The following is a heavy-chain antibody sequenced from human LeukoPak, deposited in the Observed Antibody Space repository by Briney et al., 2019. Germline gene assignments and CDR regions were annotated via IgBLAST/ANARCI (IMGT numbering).Heavy chain of an antibody. D-gene: IGHD6-13*01. V-gene: IGHV3-7*04. CDR1: GFNFSNYW. CDR3: ARVGYSSSSTDY. J-gene: IGHJ4*02. Sequence: GGSLRLSCAASGFNFSNYWMSWVRQAPGKGLEWLANINQDGSQKYFVGSMKGRITVSRDNAQNSLFLQVNSLGAEDTAVYFCARVGYSSSSTDYWGQGSLVTVSS. CDR2: INQDGSQK.